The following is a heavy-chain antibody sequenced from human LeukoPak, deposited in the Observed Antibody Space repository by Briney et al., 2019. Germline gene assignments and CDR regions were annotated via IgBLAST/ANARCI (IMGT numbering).Heavy chain of an antibody. CDR2: IYYSGRT. CDR3: ARIEYSGPLDY. CDR1: GGSISSSNHY. J-gene: IGHJ4*02. D-gene: IGHD1-26*01. Sequence: SETLSLTCTVSGGSISSSNHYWGWIRQPPGKGLECIGSIYYSGRTYYNPSLKSRVTISLDTSKNQFSLKLSSVTAADTAVYYCARIEYSGPLDYWGQGTLVIVSS. V-gene: IGHV4-39*07.